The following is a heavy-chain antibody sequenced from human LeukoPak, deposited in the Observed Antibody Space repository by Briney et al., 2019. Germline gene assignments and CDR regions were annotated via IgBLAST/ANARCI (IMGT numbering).Heavy chain of an antibody. CDR2: IYDTGST. D-gene: IGHD6-19*01. CDR1: GGFMRNYY. CDR3: ARAPGSAYYPYYYMDV. Sequence: SETLSLTCTLSGGFMRNYYWSWIRQPPGKGLEWIGYIYDTGSTNYNPSLKGRVTISVDTSKNQFSLNLNSVTAADTAEYYCARAPGSAYYPYYYMDVWGKGTTVTVSS. J-gene: IGHJ6*03. V-gene: IGHV4-59*01.